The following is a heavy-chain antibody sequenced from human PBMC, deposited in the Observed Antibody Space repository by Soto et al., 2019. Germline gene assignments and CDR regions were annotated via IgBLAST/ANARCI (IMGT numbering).Heavy chain of an antibody. J-gene: IGHJ2*01. V-gene: IGHV1-8*01. Sequence: QVQLVQSGAEVKKPGASVKVSCKASGYTFTSYDINWVRQATGQGLEWMGWMNPNSGNTGYAQKFQGRVTMTRNTSIGTAYMELSSLRSEDTAVYYCARVSYDFIAPYWYFDLWGRGTLVTVSS. CDR2: MNPNSGNT. CDR1: GYTFTSYD. D-gene: IGHD3-3*01. CDR3: ARVSYDFIAPYWYFDL.